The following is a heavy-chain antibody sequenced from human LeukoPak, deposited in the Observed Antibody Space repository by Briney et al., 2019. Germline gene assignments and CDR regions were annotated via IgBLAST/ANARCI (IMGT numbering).Heavy chain of an antibody. CDR2: ISSSSSYI. CDR3: ATERVVVPADPDDY. Sequence: PGGSLRLSGAASGFTFSTYSMNWVRQAPGKGLEWVSSISSSSSYIYYADSVKGRFTISRDNAKNSLYLQMNSLRAEDTAVYYCATERVVVPADPDDYWGQGTLVTVSS. D-gene: IGHD2-2*01. J-gene: IGHJ4*02. CDR1: GFTFSTYS. V-gene: IGHV3-21*01.